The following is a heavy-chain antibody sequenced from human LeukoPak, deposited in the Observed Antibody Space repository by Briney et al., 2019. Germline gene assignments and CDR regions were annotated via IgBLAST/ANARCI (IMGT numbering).Heavy chain of an antibody. CDR2: ISGSGGST. CDR1: GVTFSSYA. Sequence: GGSLRLSCAASGVTFSSYAMSWVRQAPGKGLEWVSAISGSGGSTYYADSVKGRFTISRDNSKNTLYLQMNSLRAEDTAVYYCAKDDGSYYGFDYWGQGTLVTVSS. CDR3: AKDDGSYYGFDY. V-gene: IGHV3-23*01. D-gene: IGHD1-26*01. J-gene: IGHJ4*02.